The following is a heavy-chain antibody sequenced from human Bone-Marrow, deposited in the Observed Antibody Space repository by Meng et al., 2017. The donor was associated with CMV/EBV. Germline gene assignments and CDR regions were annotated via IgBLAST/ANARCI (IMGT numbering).Heavy chain of an antibody. CDR3: ARGSGDYVLD. V-gene: IGHV3-48*03. D-gene: IGHD4-17*01. Sequence: GGFLRLSCVASGFTFSSYEINWVRQAPGKGLEWVSYISSGGITIYYADSVKGRFTISRDNAKDSLYLQMNSLRAEDTAVYYCARGSGDYVLDWGQGTLVTVSS. CDR1: GFTFSSYE. J-gene: IGHJ4*02. CDR2: ISSGGITI.